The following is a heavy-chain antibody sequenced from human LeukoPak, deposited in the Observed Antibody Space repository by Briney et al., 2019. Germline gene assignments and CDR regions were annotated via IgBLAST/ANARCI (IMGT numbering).Heavy chain of an antibody. CDR1: GFTFSSYA. CDR3: AKGTSVAGRGVKGVDC. Sequence: PGGSLLLSCAASGFTFSSYALNWVRQAPGKGLEWVSTISGSGGSIFYADSVKGRLSISRDNSKNTLYLQMNSLRAEDTAVYYCAKGTSVAGRGVKGVDCWGQGTLVTVSS. D-gene: IGHD6-19*01. V-gene: IGHV3-23*01. J-gene: IGHJ4*02. CDR2: ISGSGGSI.